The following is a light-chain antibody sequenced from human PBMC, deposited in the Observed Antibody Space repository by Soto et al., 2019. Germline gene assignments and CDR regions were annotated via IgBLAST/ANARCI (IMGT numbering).Light chain of an antibody. J-gene: IGKJ1*01. Sequence: SVMTQSKKSLAVSLGERATINCKSSQSVLYSSTNKKYLAWYQQKPGQPPKMLIYWASTRESGVPDRFSGSGSGTDFTLTISSLQAEDVAVYYCQQYYSTPPTFGQVTKV. V-gene: IGKV4-1*01. CDR3: QQYYSTPPT. CDR2: WAS. CDR1: QSVLYSSTNKKY.